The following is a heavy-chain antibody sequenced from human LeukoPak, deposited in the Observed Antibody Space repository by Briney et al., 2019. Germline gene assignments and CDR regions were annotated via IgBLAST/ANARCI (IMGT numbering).Heavy chain of an antibody. CDR2: IKEGGSEK. Sequence: GGSLRLSCEASGFIFSSYWMSWVRQAPGKGLEWVADIKEGGSEKQYVDSVKGRFTISRDNAKKSLCLQMNSLRAEDTAVYYCARGAWTFDLWGQGTLVTVSS. V-gene: IGHV3-7*01. D-gene: IGHD3/OR15-3a*01. J-gene: IGHJ4*02. CDR3: ARGAWTFDL. CDR1: GFIFSSYW.